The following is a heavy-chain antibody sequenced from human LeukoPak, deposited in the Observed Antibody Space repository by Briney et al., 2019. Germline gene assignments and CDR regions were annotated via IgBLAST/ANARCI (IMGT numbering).Heavy chain of an antibody. Sequence: SETLSLTYTVSGGSISSSSYYWGWIRQPPGKGLEWIGSIYYSGSTYYNPSLKSRVTISVDTSKNQFSLKLSSVTAADTAVYYCARVGRGSLGYWGQGTLVTVSS. CDR1: GGSISSSSYY. V-gene: IGHV4-39*07. J-gene: IGHJ4*02. D-gene: IGHD3-16*01. CDR2: IYYSGST. CDR3: ARVGRGSLGY.